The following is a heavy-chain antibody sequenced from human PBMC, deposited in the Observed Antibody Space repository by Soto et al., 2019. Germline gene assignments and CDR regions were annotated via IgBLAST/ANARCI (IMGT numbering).Heavy chain of an antibody. Sequence: ASETLSLTCTVSGGSISSYYWSWIRQPPGKGLEWIGYIYYSGSTNYNPSLKSRVTISVDTSKNQFSLKLSSVTAADTAVYYCARSPQPRYCSGGSCYAEYFQHWGQGTLVTVSS. CDR3: ARSPQPRYCSGGSCYAEYFQH. J-gene: IGHJ1*01. CDR1: GGSISSYY. V-gene: IGHV4-59*08. D-gene: IGHD2-15*01. CDR2: IYYSGST.